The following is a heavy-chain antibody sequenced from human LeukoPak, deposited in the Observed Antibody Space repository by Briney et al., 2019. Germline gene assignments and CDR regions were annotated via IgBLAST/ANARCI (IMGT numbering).Heavy chain of an antibody. J-gene: IGHJ6*02. D-gene: IGHD1-26*01. V-gene: IGHV3-74*01. CDR3: ARATYLSGSWTLYYYYGMDV. CDR2: INSDGSST. CDR1: GFTFSSYW. Sequence: PGGSLRLSCAASGFTFSSYWMHWVRQAPGKGLVWVSRINSDGSSTSYADSVKGRFTISRDNAKNTLYLQMNSLRAEDTAVYYCARATYLSGSWTLYYYYGMDVWGQGTTVTVSS.